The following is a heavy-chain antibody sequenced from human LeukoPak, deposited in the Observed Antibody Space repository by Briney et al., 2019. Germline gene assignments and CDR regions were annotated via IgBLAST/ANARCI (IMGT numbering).Heavy chain of an antibody. CDR2: IKQDGSEK. Sequence: GGSLRLSCAASGFTLSSYWMSWVRQAPGKGLEWVANIKQDGSEKYYVDSVKGRFTISRDNAKNSLYLQMNSLRAEDTAVYYCAREGDTAMADDAFDIWGQGTMVTVSS. V-gene: IGHV3-7*01. CDR3: AREGDTAMADDAFDI. J-gene: IGHJ3*02. CDR1: GFTLSSYW. D-gene: IGHD5-18*01.